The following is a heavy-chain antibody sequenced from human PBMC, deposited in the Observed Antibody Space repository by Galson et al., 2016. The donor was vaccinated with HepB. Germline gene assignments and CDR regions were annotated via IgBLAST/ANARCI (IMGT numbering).Heavy chain of an antibody. CDR3: AKDSRLKPSYHQH. CDR1: GFIFSNYA. V-gene: IGHV3-23*01. J-gene: IGHJ4*02. Sequence: SVRLSCAASGFIFSNYAMNWVRQAPGKGLEWVSSISGAGGSTYYAGSVKGRFTISRDNSKNTLFLQMSSLRVEDTAVYFCAKDSRLKPSYHQHWGQGTLVTVSA. CDR2: ISGAGGST. D-gene: IGHD5-18*01.